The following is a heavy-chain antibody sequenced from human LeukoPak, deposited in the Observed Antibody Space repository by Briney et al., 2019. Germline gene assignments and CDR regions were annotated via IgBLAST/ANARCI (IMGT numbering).Heavy chain of an antibody. D-gene: IGHD4-17*01. Sequence: GGSLRLSCAASGFSLGTYWMSWVRQAPGKGLEGVANIKQDGSEKHYGDSVRGRFTISRDNAKNELYLQMHSLRVEDTAVYYCVREYGDYQAPFDYWGPGTLVTVSS. CDR2: IKQDGSEK. CDR1: GFSLGTYW. J-gene: IGHJ4*02. V-gene: IGHV3-7*05. CDR3: VREYGDYQAPFDY.